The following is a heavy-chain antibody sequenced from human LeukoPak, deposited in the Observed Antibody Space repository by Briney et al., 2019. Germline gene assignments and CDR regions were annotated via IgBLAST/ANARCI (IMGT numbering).Heavy chain of an antibody. CDR2: IIPIFGTA. CDR3: ARGGTGGDAFDI. CDR1: GGTFSSYA. V-gene: IGHV1-69*05. D-gene: IGHD1-1*01. Sequence: SVKVSCKASGGTFSSYAISWVRQAPGQGLEWMGGIIPIFGTANYAQKFQGRVTITTDESTSTAYMELSSLRSEDTAVYYCARGGTGGDAFDIWGQGTMVTVSS. J-gene: IGHJ3*02.